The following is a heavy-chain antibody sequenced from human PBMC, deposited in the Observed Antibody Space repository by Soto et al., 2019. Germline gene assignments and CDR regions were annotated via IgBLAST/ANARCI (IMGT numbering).Heavy chain of an antibody. J-gene: IGHJ4*02. CDR3: ARVSPSYSTGWYYFDY. CDR2: IKDSGNT. CDR1: GGSISSYY. D-gene: IGHD6-19*01. V-gene: IGHV4-59*01. Sequence: SETLSLTCTVSGGSISSYYWSWIRQPPGKRLEWIGYIKDSGNTNYNPSLKSRVTMSLDTSKNQFSLKVNSVTAADTAVYYCARVSPSYSTGWYYFDYWGQGTLVTVSS.